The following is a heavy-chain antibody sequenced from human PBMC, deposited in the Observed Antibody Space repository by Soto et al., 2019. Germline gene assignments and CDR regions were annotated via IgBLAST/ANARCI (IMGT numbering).Heavy chain of an antibody. Sequence: QLQLVESGGGVVQLGRSLRLSCVASGFSVSFASHALNWVRQAPGKGLEWVAVISFDGGNKFYADSVKGRFTISRDNSKNTLYLEMSSLRPDDTAVYYCAKRAAGTAAYLDSWGQGTLVSVSS. CDR2: ISFDGGNK. D-gene: IGHD1-1*01. J-gene: IGHJ4*02. V-gene: IGHV3-30-3*02. CDR3: AKRAAGTAAYLDS. CDR1: GFSVSFASHA.